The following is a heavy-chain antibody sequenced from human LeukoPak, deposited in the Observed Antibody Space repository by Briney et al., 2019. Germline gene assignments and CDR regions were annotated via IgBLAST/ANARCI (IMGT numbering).Heavy chain of an antibody. CDR1: GFTFDDYA. Sequence: GRSLRLSCAASGFTFDDYAMHWVRQAPGKGLELVSGISWNSGSIGYADSVKGRFTISRDNAKNSLYLQMNSLRSEDTAVYYCARAPDPLGYCSSTSCYEPDYWGQGTLVTVSS. CDR3: ARAPDPLGYCSSTSCYEPDY. J-gene: IGHJ4*02. D-gene: IGHD2-2*01. CDR2: ISWNSGSI. V-gene: IGHV3-9*01.